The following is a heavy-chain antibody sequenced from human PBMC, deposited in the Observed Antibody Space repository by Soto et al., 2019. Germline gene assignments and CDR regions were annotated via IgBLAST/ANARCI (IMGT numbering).Heavy chain of an antibody. CDR3: ARERRTVDYNNYGMDF. J-gene: IGHJ6*02. CDR1: GYSFTGYY. CDR2: INPNSGGT. V-gene: IGHV1-2*02. Sequence: EASVKVSCKASGYSFTGYYIHWVRQAPGQGLEWMGWINPNSGGTNYPQKFQGRVTTSRDTSINTAYMEVRRLRSDDTAVYYCARERRTVDYNNYGMDFWGQGTTVTVSS. D-gene: IGHD4-17*01.